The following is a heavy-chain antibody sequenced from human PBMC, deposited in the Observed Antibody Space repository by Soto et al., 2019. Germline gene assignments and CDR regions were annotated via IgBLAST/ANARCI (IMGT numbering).Heavy chain of an antibody. Sequence: GGSLRLSCAASGFSVSSKDMSWVRQAPGKGLEWVSVIYSGGSTYYADSVKGRFTISRDNSKNTLYLQMNSLRAEDTAVYYCARDPHVSLSPNYYGMDVWGQGTTVTV. CDR2: IYSGGST. CDR1: GFSVSSKD. CDR3: ARDPHVSLSPNYYGMDV. J-gene: IGHJ6*02. D-gene: IGHD3-16*01. V-gene: IGHV3-66*01.